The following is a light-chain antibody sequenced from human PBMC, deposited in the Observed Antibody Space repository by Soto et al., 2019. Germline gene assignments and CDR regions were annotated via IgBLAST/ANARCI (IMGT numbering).Light chain of an antibody. CDR3: QQYNNWPRT. J-gene: IGKJ1*01. CDR1: ESVSNH. CDR2: GAS. V-gene: IGKV3-15*01. Sequence: EMVMTQSPATLSVSPGGRATLSCTATESVSNHLAWYQQKPGQAPMLLIYGASTRATGIPARCSGSGSGTEFTLTISSLQSEDVAVYHCQQYNNWPRTFGQGTKVDIK.